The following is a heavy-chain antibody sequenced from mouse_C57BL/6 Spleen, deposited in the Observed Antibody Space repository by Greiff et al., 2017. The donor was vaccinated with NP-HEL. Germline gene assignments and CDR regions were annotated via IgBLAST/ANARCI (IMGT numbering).Heavy chain of an antibody. V-gene: IGHV5-6*01. J-gene: IGHJ4*01. D-gene: IGHD1-1*01. CDR3: ACEGYYYGINYDAMDC. Sequence: EVQAVESGGVSVKPGGSLKLSCAATCYPLSSYGMSWVRQTPDKRLEWVATISSGGSYTYYPDSVKGRFTISRDNAKNTLYLQMSSLKSEDTAMYYCACEGYYYGINYDAMDCWAQVTPVAISS. CDR1: CYPLSSYG. CDR2: ISSGGSYT.